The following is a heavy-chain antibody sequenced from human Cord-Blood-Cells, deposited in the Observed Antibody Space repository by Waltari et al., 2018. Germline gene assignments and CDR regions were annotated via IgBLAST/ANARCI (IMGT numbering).Heavy chain of an antibody. J-gene: IGHJ4*02. CDR3: ATPQTNCSSTSCYRWGEPQYYFDY. D-gene: IGHD2-2*01. CDR1: GGSISSSSYS. CDR2: IYYCGSP. V-gene: IGHV4-39*01. Sequence: QLQLQESGPGLVTPSATLSLTCTVSGGSISSSSYSCGWFPPPPGKGLEWVGSIYYCGSPYYNPSLKSRVTISVDTSKNQFSLKLSSVTAADTAVYYCATPQTNCSSTSCYRWGEPQYYFDYWGQGTLVTVSS.